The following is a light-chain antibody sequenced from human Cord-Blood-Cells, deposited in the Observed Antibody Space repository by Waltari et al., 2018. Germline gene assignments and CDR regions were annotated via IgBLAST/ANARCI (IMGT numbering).Light chain of an antibody. CDR2: KAS. CDR3: QQYNSYSPET. V-gene: IGKV1-5*03. CDR1: QSISSW. Sequence: DIQMTQSPSPLSASVGDRVPIPCRASQSISSWLAWYQQKPGKAPKLLIYKASSLESGVPSRFSGSGSGTEFTLTISSLQPDDFATYYCQQYNSYSPETFGQGTKVEIK. J-gene: IGKJ1*01.